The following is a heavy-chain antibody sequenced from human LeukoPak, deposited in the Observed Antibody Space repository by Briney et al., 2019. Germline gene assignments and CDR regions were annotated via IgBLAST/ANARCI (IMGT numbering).Heavy chain of an antibody. CDR1: GFPFNSYA. J-gene: IGHJ4*02. Sequence: GGSLRLSCAASGFPFNSYAMSWVRQAPGEGLEWVSAISSSGGSTYHAESVKGRFTISRDNSKNTLYLQMNSLRAEDTAVYYCAKGSTTSRPYYFDYWGQGTLVTVSS. CDR3: AKGSTTSRPYYFDY. V-gene: IGHV3-23*01. CDR2: ISSSGGST. D-gene: IGHD2-2*01.